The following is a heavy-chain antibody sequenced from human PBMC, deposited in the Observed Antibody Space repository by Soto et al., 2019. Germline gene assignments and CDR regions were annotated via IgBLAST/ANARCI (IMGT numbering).Heavy chain of an antibody. J-gene: IGHJ5*02. Sequence: EVQLLESGGGLVQPGGSLRVSCAASGFTFSNYAMSWVRQAPGKGLEWVSSISGSDDSTYYAESVKGRFTISRDNSKNTMYLQMNSLRAEDTAVYYCAKDQSPYQLLSPNWFDPWDQGTLVTVSS. CDR1: GFTFSNYA. V-gene: IGHV3-23*01. CDR3: AKDQSPYQLLSPNWFDP. CDR2: ISGSDDST. D-gene: IGHD2-2*01.